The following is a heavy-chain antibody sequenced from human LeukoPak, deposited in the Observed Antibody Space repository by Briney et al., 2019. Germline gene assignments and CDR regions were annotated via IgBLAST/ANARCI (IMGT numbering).Heavy chain of an antibody. Sequence: PSQTLSLTCAVSGGSISSGGYSWSWIRKPPGKGLEWIGYIYHSGSTYYNPSLKSRVTISVDRSKNQFSLKLSSVTAADTAVYYCARGSTAMAFDYWGQGTLVTVSS. CDR2: IYHSGST. V-gene: IGHV4-30-2*01. CDR3: ARGSTAMAFDY. CDR1: GGSISSGGYS. J-gene: IGHJ4*02. D-gene: IGHD5-18*01.